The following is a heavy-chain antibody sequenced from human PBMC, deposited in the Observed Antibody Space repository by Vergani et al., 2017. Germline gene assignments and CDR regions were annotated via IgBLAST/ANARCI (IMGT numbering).Heavy chain of an antibody. J-gene: IGHJ4*02. CDR1: GYTFTGYY. CDR3: ARDRNYDFWSGYYYIDY. V-gene: IGHV1-46*01. D-gene: IGHD3-3*01. Sequence: QVQLVQSGAEVKKPGASVKVSCKASGYTFTGYYMHWVRQAPGQGLEWMGIINPSGGSTSYAQKFQGRVTMTRDTSTSTVYMELSSLRSEDTAVYYCARDRNYDFWSGYYYIDYWGQGTLVTVSS. CDR2: INPSGGST.